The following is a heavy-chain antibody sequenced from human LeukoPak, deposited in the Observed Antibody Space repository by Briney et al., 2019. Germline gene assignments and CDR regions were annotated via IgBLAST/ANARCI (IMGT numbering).Heavy chain of an antibody. CDR3: ARDALVPDGFDL. CDR2: IYSGGRP. Sequence: GGSLRLSCAASGLTVSGKYMMWVRQAPGKGLEWVSPIYSGGRPYYADSVRGRFTISRDNSKNIVSLQMNSLRAEDTAVYYCARDALVPDGFDLWGQGTMVTVSS. V-gene: IGHV3-53*01. CDR1: GLTVSGKY. J-gene: IGHJ3*01. D-gene: IGHD6-13*01.